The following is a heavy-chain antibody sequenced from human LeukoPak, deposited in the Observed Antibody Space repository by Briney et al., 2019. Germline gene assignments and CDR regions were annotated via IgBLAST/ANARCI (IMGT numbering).Heavy chain of an antibody. V-gene: IGHV4-61*02. Sequence: SQTLSLTCTASGGSISSGSYYWSWIRQPAGKGLEWIGRIYTSGSTNYNPSLKSRVTISVDTSKNQFSLKLSSVTAADTAVYYCARGQPYYDFWSGYFDYWGQGTLVTVSS. CDR1: GGSISSGSYY. CDR2: IYTSGST. J-gene: IGHJ4*02. CDR3: ARGQPYYDFWSGYFDY. D-gene: IGHD3-3*01.